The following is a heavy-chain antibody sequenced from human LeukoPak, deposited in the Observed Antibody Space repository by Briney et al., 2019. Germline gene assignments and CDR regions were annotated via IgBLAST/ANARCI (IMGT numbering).Heavy chain of an antibody. CDR2: IRFDGGNK. Sequence: GGSLRLSCAASGFTFSTYGMHWVRQAPGKGLEWVAFIRFDGGNKYYADSVKGRFTVSRDNSKNTLYLQMNSLRAEDTAVYYCAKLPTTYYDILTGFDYWGQGTLVTVSS. J-gene: IGHJ4*02. CDR1: GFTFSTYG. D-gene: IGHD3-9*01. V-gene: IGHV3-30*02. CDR3: AKLPTTYYDILTGFDY.